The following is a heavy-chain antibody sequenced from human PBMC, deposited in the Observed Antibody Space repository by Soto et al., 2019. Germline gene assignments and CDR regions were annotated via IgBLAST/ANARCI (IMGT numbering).Heavy chain of an antibody. Sequence: GGSLRLSXAASGFTFSSYEMNWVRQAPGKGLEWLSYISSSGSTIYYTDSMKGRLTISRDNAKNSLNLQMNSLRAEDTAVYYCARDGGRNSYYYYGMDVWGQGTTVTVSS. CDR3: ARDGGRNSYYYYGMDV. V-gene: IGHV3-48*03. D-gene: IGHD1-7*01. J-gene: IGHJ6*02. CDR1: GFTFSSYE. CDR2: ISSSGSTI.